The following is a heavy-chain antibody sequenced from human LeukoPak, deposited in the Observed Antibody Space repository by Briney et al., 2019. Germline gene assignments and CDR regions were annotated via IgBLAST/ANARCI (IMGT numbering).Heavy chain of an antibody. Sequence: SETLSLTCAVYGGSFSGYYWSWIRQPPGKGLEWIGEINHSGSTNYNPSLKSRVTISVDTSKNQFSLKLSSVTAVDTAVYYCARGRISSWYNYWGQGTLVTVSS. J-gene: IGHJ4*02. CDR2: INHSGST. CDR3: ARGRISSWYNY. CDR1: GGSFSGYY. D-gene: IGHD6-13*01. V-gene: IGHV4-34*01.